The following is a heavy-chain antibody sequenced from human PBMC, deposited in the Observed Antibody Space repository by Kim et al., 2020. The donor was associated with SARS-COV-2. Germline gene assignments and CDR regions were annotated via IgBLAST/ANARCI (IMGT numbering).Heavy chain of an antibody. Sequence: TTYGQKFQGRVTMTRDTSTSTVYMDLNSLRSDDTAEYYCVRETAGGYFDYWGQGTLVTVSS. V-gene: IGHV1-46*01. CDR3: VRETAGGYFDY. CDR2: T. J-gene: IGHJ4*02.